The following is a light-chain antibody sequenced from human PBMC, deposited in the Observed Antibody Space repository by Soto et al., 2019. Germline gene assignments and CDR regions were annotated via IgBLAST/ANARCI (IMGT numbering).Light chain of an antibody. J-gene: IGKJ1*01. CDR2: EAS. Sequence: DIQMTQSPSTLSASVGDRATLTCRASQSISTWLAWYQQKPGKAPKVLIYEASKLESGVPSRFSGSGSGTEFTLTISTLQPDEVATYYCKQYNSYQWTVGQGTKVVIK. CDR1: QSISTW. V-gene: IGKV1-5*01. CDR3: KQYNSYQWT.